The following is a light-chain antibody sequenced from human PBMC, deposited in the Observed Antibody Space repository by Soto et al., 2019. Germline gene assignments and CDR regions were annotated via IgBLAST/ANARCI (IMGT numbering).Light chain of an antibody. J-gene: IGKJ3*01. CDR1: QSISSW. CDR3: QQYNSYSFT. V-gene: IGKV1-5*01. CDR2: DAS. Sequence: DIQMTQSPSTLYASVGDRVTITCRASQSISSWLAWYQQKPGKAPKLLIYDASSLESGVPSRFRGSGSGTEFTLTISSLQPDDFATYYCQQYNSYSFTFGPGTKVDIK.